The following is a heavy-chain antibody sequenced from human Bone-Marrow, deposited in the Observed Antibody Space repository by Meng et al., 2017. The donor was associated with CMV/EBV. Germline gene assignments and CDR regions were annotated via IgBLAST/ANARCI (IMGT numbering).Heavy chain of an antibody. V-gene: IGHV5-51*01. J-gene: IGHJ5*02. D-gene: IGHD7-27*01. CDR1: GYSFTSYW. CDR3: ARSWGLNWFDP. Sequence: GGSLRLSCKGSGYSFTSYWIGWVRQMPGKGLEWMGIIYPGDSDTRYSPSFQGQVTISADKSISTAYLQWSSLKASDTAMYYCARSWGLNWFDPWGQGTLVTVSS. CDR2: IYPGDSDT.